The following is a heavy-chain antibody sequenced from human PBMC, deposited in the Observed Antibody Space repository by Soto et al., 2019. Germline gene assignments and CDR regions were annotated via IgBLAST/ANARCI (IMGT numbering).Heavy chain of an antibody. CDR2: IYYSGST. V-gene: IGHV4-39*07. D-gene: IGHD3-22*01. CDR3: ARETYYYDSSGYDL. CDR1: GGSISSSSYY. J-gene: IGHJ4*02. Sequence: PSETLSLTCTVSGGSISSSSYYWGWIRQPPGKGLEWIGSIYYSGSTYYNPSLKSRVTISVDTSKNQFSLKLSSVTAADTAVYYCARETYYYDSSGYDLWGQGTLVTVSS.